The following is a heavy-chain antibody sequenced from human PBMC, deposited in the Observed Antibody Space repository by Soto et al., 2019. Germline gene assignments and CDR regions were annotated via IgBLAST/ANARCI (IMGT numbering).Heavy chain of an antibody. CDR3: ARDDHIVVVPTSLGAMDV. CDR1: VGSISSNKW. CDR2: IYHSGST. D-gene: IGHD2-2*01. Sequence: SETLSVTCAVYVGSISSNKWWSWFRQPPVKGLEWIGEIYHSGSTNYNPSLKSRVTISLDKSKNQFSLKLTYVTAADSAVYYCARDDHIVVVPTSLGAMDVWGQGTTVTVSS. V-gene: IGHV4-4*02. J-gene: IGHJ6*02.